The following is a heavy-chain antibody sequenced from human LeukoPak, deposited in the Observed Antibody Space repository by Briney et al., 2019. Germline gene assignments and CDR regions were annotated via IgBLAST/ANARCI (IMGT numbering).Heavy chain of an antibody. CDR2: ICYSGST. CDR3: ATDYYDSSGIAFDI. CDR1: GGSISSYY. V-gene: IGHV4-59*01. D-gene: IGHD3-22*01. Sequence: PSETPSLTCTVSGGSISSYYWSWIRQPPGKGLEWIGYICYSGSTNYNPSLKSRVTISVDTSKNQFSLKLSSVTAADTAVYYCATDYYDSSGIAFDIWGQGTMVTVSS. J-gene: IGHJ3*02.